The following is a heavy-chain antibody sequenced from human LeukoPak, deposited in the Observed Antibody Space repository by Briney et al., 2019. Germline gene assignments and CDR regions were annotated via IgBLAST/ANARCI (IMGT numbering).Heavy chain of an antibody. Sequence: GGSLRLSCSGSGFTFSSYTMRWVRQAPGKGLEWVSAISTSGSTTYYADSVKGRFTISRDNSRNTVYLQMSSLRAEDTAVYYCARMSSGYEDYWGQGTLVTVSS. CDR1: GFTFSSYT. J-gene: IGHJ4*02. D-gene: IGHD3-22*01. CDR3: ARMSSGYEDY. CDR2: ISTSGSTT. V-gene: IGHV3-23*01.